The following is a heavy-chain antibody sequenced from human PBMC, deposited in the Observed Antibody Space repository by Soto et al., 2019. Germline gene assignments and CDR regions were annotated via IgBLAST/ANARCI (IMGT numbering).Heavy chain of an antibody. CDR2: INAGNGNT. V-gene: IGHV1-3*01. CDR3: ATSTIDTSTWKKYFYGMDV. J-gene: IGHJ6*04. CDR1: EDTFTRYV. Sequence: ASVKVSCKASEDTFTRYVIHWVRQAPGQRLEWMGWINAGNGNTKYSQNFQGRVTITRDASASTAYMELSSLRSQDTAVYYCATSTIDTSTWKKYFYGMDVWGKESTVTISS. D-gene: IGHD6-13*01.